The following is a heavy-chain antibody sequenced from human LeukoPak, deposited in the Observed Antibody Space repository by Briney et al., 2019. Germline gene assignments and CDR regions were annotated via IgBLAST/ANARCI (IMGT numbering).Heavy chain of an antibody. CDR1: GFTFGIYA. CDR2: ISSSSSYI. D-gene: IGHD6-6*01. J-gene: IGHJ4*02. V-gene: IGHV3-21*01. CDR3: ARDLHSSS. Sequence: GGSLRLSCAASGFTFGIYAMSWVRQAPGQGLEWVSSISSSSSYIYYADSVKGRFTISRDNAKNSLYLQMNSLRAEDTAVYYCARDLHSSSWGQGTLVTVSS.